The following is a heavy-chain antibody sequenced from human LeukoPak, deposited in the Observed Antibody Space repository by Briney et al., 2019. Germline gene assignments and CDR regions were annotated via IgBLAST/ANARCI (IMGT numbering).Heavy chain of an antibody. Sequence: ASVNVSCTASGYTFTDYYIHWVRQAPGQGLEWMGIINPKGGSTSYAQNFQGRVTMTRDTSTSTVYMELSSLRSEDTAVYYCARNPWNIAVTGPKFDYWGQGTLVTVSS. D-gene: IGHD6-19*01. CDR2: INPKGGST. J-gene: IGHJ4*02. CDR1: GYTFTDYY. V-gene: IGHV1-46*01. CDR3: ARNPWNIAVTGPKFDY.